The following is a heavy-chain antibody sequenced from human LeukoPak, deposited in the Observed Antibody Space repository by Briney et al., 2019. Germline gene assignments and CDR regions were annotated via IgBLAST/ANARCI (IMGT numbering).Heavy chain of an antibody. Sequence: ASVKVSCKVSGYTLTELSMHWVRQAPGKGLEWMGGFDPEDGETIYAQKFQGRVTMTEDTSTDTAYMELSSLRSEDTAVYYCARASLEYSRSYYYYGMDVWGQGTTVTVSS. D-gene: IGHD6-6*01. J-gene: IGHJ6*02. CDR2: FDPEDGET. CDR1: GYTLTELS. CDR3: ARASLEYSRSYYYYGMDV. V-gene: IGHV1-24*01.